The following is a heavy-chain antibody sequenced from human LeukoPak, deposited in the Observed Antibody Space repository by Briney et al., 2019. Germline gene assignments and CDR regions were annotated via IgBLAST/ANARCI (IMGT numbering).Heavy chain of an antibody. Sequence: ASVKVSCKAPGYTFTSYAMNWVRQAPGQGLEWMGWINTNTGNPTYAQGFTGRFVFSLDTSVSTAYLQISSLKAEDTAVYYCARDLSPLRYFDWSYDAFDIWGQGTMVTVSS. J-gene: IGHJ3*02. CDR3: ARDLSPLRYFDWSYDAFDI. CDR2: INTNTGNP. D-gene: IGHD3-9*01. CDR1: GYTFTSYA. V-gene: IGHV7-4-1*02.